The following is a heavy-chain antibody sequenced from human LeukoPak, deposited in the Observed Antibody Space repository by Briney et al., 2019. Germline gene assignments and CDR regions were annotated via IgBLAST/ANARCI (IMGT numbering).Heavy chain of an antibody. J-gene: IGHJ4*02. CDR3: ARASSGYSVDY. CDR2: IYHSGST. CDR1: GGSISSGGYS. D-gene: IGHD3-22*01. Sequence: SETLSLTCAVSGGSISSGGYSWSWIRQPPGKGLEWIGYIYHSGSTYYNPSLKSRVTISVDRSKNQFSLKLSSVTAADTAVYYCARASSGYSVDYWGQGTLVTVSS. V-gene: IGHV4-30-2*01.